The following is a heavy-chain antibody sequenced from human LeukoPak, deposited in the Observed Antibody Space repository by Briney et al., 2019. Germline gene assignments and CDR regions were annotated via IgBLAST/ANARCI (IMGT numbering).Heavy chain of an antibody. J-gene: IGHJ6*02. CDR1: GFTFNYAW. D-gene: IGHD1-7*01. Sequence: GGSLRLSCAASGFTFNYAWMSWVRQVPGKGLEWVGQTVSEIDGGTTDYATPVEGRFTISRDDSKSTLYLQMNSLKIEDTAVYYCTTDEDWNYARKDVWGQGATVIVSS. CDR3: TTDEDWNYARKDV. CDR2: TVSEIDGGTT. V-gene: IGHV3-15*04.